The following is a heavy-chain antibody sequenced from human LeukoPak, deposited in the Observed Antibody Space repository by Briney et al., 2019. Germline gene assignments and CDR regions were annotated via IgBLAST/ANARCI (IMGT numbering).Heavy chain of an antibody. J-gene: IGHJ4*02. Sequence: GSLRLPCAPPGFTFSTYWMSWVRQPPGKGLEWGANIKQDGSEKYYVDSVKGRFTISRDNAKSSLYLQMNSLRAEDTAVYYCARDHVRDFDYWGQGALVTVSS. V-gene: IGHV3-7*01. CDR1: GFTFSTYW. CDR3: ARDHVRDFDY. CDR2: IKQDGSEK.